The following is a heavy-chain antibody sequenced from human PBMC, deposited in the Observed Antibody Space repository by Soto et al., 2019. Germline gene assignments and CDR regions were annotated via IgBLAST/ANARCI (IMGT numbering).Heavy chain of an antibody. CDR2: ISGSGGST. V-gene: IGHV3-23*01. D-gene: IGHD3-22*01. J-gene: IGHJ4*02. CDR1: GFTFSSYA. CDR3: AKDKVPGITMIVVANDY. Sequence: EVQLLESGGGSVQPGGSLRLSCAASGFTFSSYAMSWVRQAPGKGLEWVSAISGSGGSTYYADSVKGRFTISRDNSKNTLYLQMNSLRAEDTAVYYCAKDKVPGITMIVVANDYWGQGTLVTVSS.